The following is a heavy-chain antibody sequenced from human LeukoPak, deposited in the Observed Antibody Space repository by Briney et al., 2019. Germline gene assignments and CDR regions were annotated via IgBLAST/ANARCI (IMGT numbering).Heavy chain of an antibody. CDR1: GGSVSSGSYY. CDR3: ARDGGKYFNDAHFDY. CDR2: IYYSGST. V-gene: IGHV4-61*01. D-gene: IGHD3-16*01. Sequence: TETLSLTCTVSGGSVSSGSYYWSWIRQPPGKGLEWIGYIYYSGSTNYNPSLKSRVTISVDTSKNQFSLKLSSVTAADTAVYYCARDGGKYFNDAHFDYWGQGTLVTVSS. J-gene: IGHJ4*02.